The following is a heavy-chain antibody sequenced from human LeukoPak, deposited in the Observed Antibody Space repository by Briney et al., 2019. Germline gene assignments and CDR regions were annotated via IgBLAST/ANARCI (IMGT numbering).Heavy chain of an antibody. CDR2: INPNSGGT. CDR1: GYTLTGYY. CDR3: ARESSSQELGYRYNHDAFDI. D-gene: IGHD3-16*02. J-gene: IGHJ3*02. Sequence: ASVKVSCKASGYTLTGYYMHWVRQATGQGLEWMGWINPNSGGTNYAQKFQGRVTMTRDTSISTAYMELSRLRSDDTAVYYCARESSSQELGYRYNHDAFDIWGQGTMVTVSS. V-gene: IGHV1-2*02.